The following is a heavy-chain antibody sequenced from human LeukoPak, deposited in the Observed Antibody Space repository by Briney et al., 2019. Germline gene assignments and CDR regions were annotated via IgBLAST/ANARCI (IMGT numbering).Heavy chain of an antibody. D-gene: IGHD4-17*01. V-gene: IGHV1-2*06. CDR1: GYTFTGYY. CDR2: INPNSGGT. J-gene: IGHJ4*02. CDR3: ARDAPTDYGDYVGDY. Sequence: ASVKVSCKASGYTFTGYYMHWVRQAPGQGLEWMGRINPNSGGTNYAQKFQGRVTMTRDTSISTAYMELSRLRSDDTAVYYCARDAPTDYGDYVGDYWGQGTLVTVSS.